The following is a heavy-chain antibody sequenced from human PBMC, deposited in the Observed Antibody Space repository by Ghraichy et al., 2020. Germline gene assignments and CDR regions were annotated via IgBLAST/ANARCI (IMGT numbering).Heavy chain of an antibody. V-gene: IGHV3-23*01. D-gene: IGHD2-15*01. CDR3: TKQSSGSCYSSYDY. CDR1: GFTFSSYA. J-gene: IGHJ4*02. Sequence: GGSLRLSCAASGFTFSSYAMSWVRQAPGKGLEWVSGICGSGGGTYYADSVKGRFTISRDNSKNTLYLQMNSLRAEDTAVYYCTKQSSGSCYSSYDYWGQGTLVTVSS. CDR2: ICGSGGGT.